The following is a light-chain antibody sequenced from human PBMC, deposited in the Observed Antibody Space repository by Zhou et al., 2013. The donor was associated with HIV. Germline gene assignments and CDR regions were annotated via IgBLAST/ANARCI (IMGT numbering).Light chain of an antibody. V-gene: IGKV1-5*03. CDR3: QQYNTHSST. CDR1: ESIGQW. Sequence: DILLTQSPLALSVYIGDRVTITCRANESIGQWLAWYQQKPGKAPKVVIYKASTLESGVPSRFSGRGSGTDFTLTVNNLQPEDLATYYCQQYNTHSSTFGPGTKVKSN. CDR2: KAS. J-gene: IGKJ1*01.